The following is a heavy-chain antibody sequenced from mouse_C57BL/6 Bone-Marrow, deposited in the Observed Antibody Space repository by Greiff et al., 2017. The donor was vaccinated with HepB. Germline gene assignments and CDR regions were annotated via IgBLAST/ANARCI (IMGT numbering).Heavy chain of an antibody. CDR1: GYTFTEYT. CDR3: ARHERHPELGPYAMDY. CDR2: FYPGSGSI. Sequence: VQLVESGAELVKPGASVKLSCKASGYTFTEYTIHWVKQRSGQGLEWIGWFYPGSGSIKNNEKFKDKATLTADKSSSTVYMELSRLTSEDAAVYFCARHERHPELGPYAMDYWGQGTSVTVSS. D-gene: IGHD4-1*01. J-gene: IGHJ4*01. V-gene: IGHV1-62-2*01.